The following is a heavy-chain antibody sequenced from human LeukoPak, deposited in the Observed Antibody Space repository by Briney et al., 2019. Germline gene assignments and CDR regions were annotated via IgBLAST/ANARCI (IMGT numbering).Heavy chain of an antibody. CDR3: ARDFSSGYYYGYNWFDP. D-gene: IGHD3-3*01. Sequence: SETLSLTCSVSAGSIINYSWSWIRQPPGKGLEWIGYIYYSGSTNYNPSLKSRVTISVDTSKNQFSLKLSSVTAADTAVYYCARDFSSGYYYGYNWFDPWGQGTLVTVSS. CDR1: AGSIINYS. J-gene: IGHJ5*02. CDR2: IYYSGST. V-gene: IGHV4-59*01.